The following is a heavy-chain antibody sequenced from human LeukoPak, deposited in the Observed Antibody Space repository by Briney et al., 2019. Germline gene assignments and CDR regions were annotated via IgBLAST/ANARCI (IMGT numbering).Heavy chain of an antibody. Sequence: SVKVSCKASGGTFSNYAITWVRQAPGQGLEWMGGIIPIFGTANYAQKFQDRLTLTTDTSTSTFYMELSRLRSDDTAVYYCARDEDYGIFVNIDYWGQGTLVTVSS. CDR2: IIPIFGTA. D-gene: IGHD4-17*01. J-gene: IGHJ4*02. V-gene: IGHV1-69*05. CDR1: GGTFSNYA. CDR3: ARDEDYGIFVNIDY.